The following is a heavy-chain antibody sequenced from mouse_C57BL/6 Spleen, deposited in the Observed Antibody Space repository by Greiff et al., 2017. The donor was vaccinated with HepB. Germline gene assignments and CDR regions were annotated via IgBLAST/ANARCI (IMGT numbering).Heavy chain of an antibody. CDR1: GFTFSDYG. CDR2: ISSGSSTI. CDR3: ARNGYYFYYFDY. Sequence: EVNLVESGGGLVKPGGSLKLSCAASGFTFSDYGMHWVRQAPEKGLEWVAYISSGSSTIYYADTVKGRFTISRDNAKNTLFLQMTSLRSEDTAMYYCARNGYYFYYFDYWGQGTTLTVSS. V-gene: IGHV5-17*01. J-gene: IGHJ2*01. D-gene: IGHD2-3*01.